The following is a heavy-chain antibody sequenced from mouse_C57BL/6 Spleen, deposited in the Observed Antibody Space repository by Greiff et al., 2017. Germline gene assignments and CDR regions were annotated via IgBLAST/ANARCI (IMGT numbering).Heavy chain of an antibody. CDR3: SRRLIYYEYDRGFDY. CDR1: GYSITGYY. CDR2: INPSTGGT. D-gene: IGHD2-4*01. J-gene: IGHJ2*01. V-gene: IGHV1-42*01. Sequence: EVQLQQSGPELVKPGASVKISCKASGYSITGYYMNWVKQRPEQSLEWIGEINPSTGGTNYNQKFKAKATLTVDTSSSTAYMPLKSLTSEYSAVYYCSRRLIYYEYDRGFDYWGQGTTLTVSS.